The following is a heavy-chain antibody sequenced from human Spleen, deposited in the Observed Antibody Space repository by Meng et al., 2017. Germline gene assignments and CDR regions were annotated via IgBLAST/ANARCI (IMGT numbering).Heavy chain of an antibody. V-gene: IGHV3-48*03. J-gene: IGHJ4*02. D-gene: IGHD3-3*01. CDR2: ISSSGSTI. CDR3: ARDGPHYDVDY. CDR1: GFTFSSYE. Sequence: GESLKISCAASGFTFSSYEMNWVRQAPGKGLEWVSYISSSGSTIYYADSVKGRFTISRDNSKNTLYLQINSLRAEDTAVYFCARDGPHYDVDYWGQGTLVTVSS.